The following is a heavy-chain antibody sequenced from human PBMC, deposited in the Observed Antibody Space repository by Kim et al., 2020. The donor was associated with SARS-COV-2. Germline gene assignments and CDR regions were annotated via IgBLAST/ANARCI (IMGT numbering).Heavy chain of an antibody. CDR1: GYSFANYY. J-gene: IGHJ6*02. CDR3: ARSVSDGGRAIDTYQYGLDG. V-gene: IGHV5-10-1*01. D-gene: IGHD3-16*01. Sequence: GESLKISCKTSGYSFANYYITWVRQVPGKGLEWMGRIEPSQSYINYSPSFQGHATISVDESTSTAHLQWSSLKASDTATYYCARSVSDGGRAIDTYQYGLDGWGQGTKVTVSS. CDR2: IEPSQSYI.